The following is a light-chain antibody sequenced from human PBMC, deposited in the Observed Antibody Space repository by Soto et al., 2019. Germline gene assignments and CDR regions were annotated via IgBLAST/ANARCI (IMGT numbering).Light chain of an antibody. J-gene: IGKJ2*01. CDR1: QSVTSSH. Sequence: EIVLTQTAGTLSLSPGERATLSCRASQSVTSSHLAWYQQKPGQAPRLRIYGASTRATGIPDRFSGSGSDTDFSLTIRRLDPDDFVMYYCLLYFSPDRYTFGPGTKVQIK. CDR2: GAS. CDR3: LLYFSPDRYT. V-gene: IGKV3-20*01.